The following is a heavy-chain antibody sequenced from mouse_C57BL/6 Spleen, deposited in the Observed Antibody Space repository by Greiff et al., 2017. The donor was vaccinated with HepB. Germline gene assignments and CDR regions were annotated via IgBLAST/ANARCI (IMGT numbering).Heavy chain of an antibody. CDR2: IYPRDGST. J-gene: IGHJ1*03. CDR3: ARSVITTVVAYWYFDV. D-gene: IGHD1-1*01. V-gene: IGHV1-85*01. CDR1: GYTFTSYD. Sequence: QVQLKQSGPELVKPGASVKLSCKASGYTFTSYDVNWVKQRHGQGLEWIGWIYPRDGSTKYNEKFKGKATLTVDTSSSTAYMELHSLTSEDSAVYFCARSVITTVVAYWYFDVWGTGTTVTVSS.